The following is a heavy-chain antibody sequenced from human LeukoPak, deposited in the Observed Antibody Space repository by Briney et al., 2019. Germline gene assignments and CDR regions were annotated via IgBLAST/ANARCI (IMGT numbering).Heavy chain of an antibody. Sequence: AAVRVSCKGSGYSFTSYIITWVRQAPGQGLEWMGWVSAYNGNTNYAQKLQGRVTMTTDTSTSTAYMELRSLRSDDTAVYYCARGYYHYVWGSYRFEYWGQGTLVTVSS. J-gene: IGHJ4*02. D-gene: IGHD3-16*02. CDR3: ARGYYHYVWGSYRFEY. V-gene: IGHV1-18*01. CDR2: VSAYNGNT. CDR1: GYSFTSYI.